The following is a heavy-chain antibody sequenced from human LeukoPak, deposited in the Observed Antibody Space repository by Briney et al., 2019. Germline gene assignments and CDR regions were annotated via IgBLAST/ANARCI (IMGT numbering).Heavy chain of an antibody. V-gene: IGHV4-59*01. CDR2: MYYSGST. CDR1: GGSISSYY. Sequence: KPSETLSLTCTVSGGSISSYYWNWVRQPPGKGLEWIGYMYYSGSTNYNPSLKSRVTISVDTSKNQFSLKLSSVTAADTAVYYCARGPGPWSGITMIVVVSPWYFDYWGQGTLVTVSS. D-gene: IGHD3-22*01. J-gene: IGHJ4*02. CDR3: ARGPGPWSGITMIVVVSPWYFDY.